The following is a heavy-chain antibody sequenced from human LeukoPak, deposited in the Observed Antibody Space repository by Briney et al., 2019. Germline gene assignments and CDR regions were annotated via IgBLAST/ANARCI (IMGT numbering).Heavy chain of an antibody. Sequence: SETLSPTCTVSGGSISSSSYYWGWIRQPPGKGLEWIGSIYYSGSTYYNPSLKSRVTISVDTSKNQFSLKLSSVTAADTAVYYCASTPFNYDYIWGSYRYRRAFDIWGQGTMVTVSS. CDR1: GGSISSSSYY. D-gene: IGHD3-16*02. CDR3: ASTPFNYDYIWGSYRYRRAFDI. J-gene: IGHJ3*02. V-gene: IGHV4-39*01. CDR2: IYYSGST.